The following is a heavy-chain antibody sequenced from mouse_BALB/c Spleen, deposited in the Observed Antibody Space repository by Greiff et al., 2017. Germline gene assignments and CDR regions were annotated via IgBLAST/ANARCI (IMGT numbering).Heavy chain of an antibody. CDR2: IYYSGTI. V-gene: IGHV3-5*02. Sequence: EVKVVESGPGLVKPSQTVSLTCTVTGISITTGNYRWSWIRQFPGNKLEWIGYIYYSGTITYNPSLTSRTTITRDTSKNQFFLEMNSLTAEDTATYYCAREYYYGSSGFAYWGQGTLVTVSA. CDR1: GISITTGNYR. CDR3: AREYYYGSSGFAY. D-gene: IGHD1-1*01. J-gene: IGHJ3*01.